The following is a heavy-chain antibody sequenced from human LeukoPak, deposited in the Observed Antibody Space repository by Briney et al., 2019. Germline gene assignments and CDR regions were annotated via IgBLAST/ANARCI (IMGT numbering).Heavy chain of an antibody. CDR3: AKGPDYGDYVGRTPFDY. CDR2: ISCSAGST. D-gene: IGHD4-17*01. V-gene: IGHV3-23*01. CDR1: GFTFSSYA. Sequence: GGSLRLACAASGFTFSSYAMSWVRQAPGKGLEWVSAISCSAGSTYYADSVKGRFTISRDNSKNTLYLQMNSLRAEDTAVYYCAKGPDYGDYVGRTPFDYWGQGNLVTVSS. J-gene: IGHJ4*02.